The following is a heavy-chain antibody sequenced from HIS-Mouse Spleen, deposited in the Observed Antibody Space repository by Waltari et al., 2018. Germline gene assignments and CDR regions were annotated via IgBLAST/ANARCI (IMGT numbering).Heavy chain of an antibody. Sequence: QVQLVQSGAEVKKPGASVKVSCKASGYTFTSYTINWVRQAPGQGLQWMGWMNPNSGNTGYAQKFQGRVTMTRNTSISTAYMELSSLRSEDTAVYYCARGTRLLRFLEWLLPDYWGQGTLVTVSS. D-gene: IGHD3-3*01. V-gene: IGHV1-8*01. CDR3: ARGTRLLRFLEWLLPDY. CDR2: MNPNSGNT. CDR1: GYTFTSYT. J-gene: IGHJ4*02.